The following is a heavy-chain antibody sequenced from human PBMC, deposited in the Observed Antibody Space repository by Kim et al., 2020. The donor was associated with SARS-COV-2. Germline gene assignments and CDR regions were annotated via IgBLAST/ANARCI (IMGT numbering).Heavy chain of an antibody. Sequence: GGSLRLSCAASGFTFDDYAMHWVRQAPGKGLEWVSLISGDGGSTYYADSVKGRFTISRDNSKNSLYLQMNSLRTEDTALYYCAKDALWGSYRYTGNPDYWGQGTLVTVSS. CDR1: GFTFDDYA. J-gene: IGHJ4*02. V-gene: IGHV3-43*02. D-gene: IGHD3-16*02. CDR3: AKDALWGSYRYTGNPDY. CDR2: ISGDGGST.